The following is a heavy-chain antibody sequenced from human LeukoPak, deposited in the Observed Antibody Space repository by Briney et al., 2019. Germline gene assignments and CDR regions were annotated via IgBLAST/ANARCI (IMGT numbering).Heavy chain of an antibody. Sequence: PGRSLRLSCAASGFTFDDYAMHWVRQAPGKGLEWVSGISWNSGSIGYADSVKGRFTISRDNAKNSLYLQMNSLRAEDTAVYYCARDPRWELLIDYWGQGTLVTVSS. CDR3: ARDPRWELLIDY. J-gene: IGHJ4*02. CDR1: GFTFDDYA. V-gene: IGHV3-9*01. D-gene: IGHD1-26*01. CDR2: ISWNSGSI.